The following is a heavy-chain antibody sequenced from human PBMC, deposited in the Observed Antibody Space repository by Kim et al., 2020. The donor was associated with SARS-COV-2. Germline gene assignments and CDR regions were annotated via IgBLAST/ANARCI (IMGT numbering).Heavy chain of an antibody. CDR2: IYYSGNT. Sequence: SETLSLTCTVSGGSISRTSYYWGWIRQPPGEGLEWIGSIYYSGNTYYNPSLRSRVTISVDTSKNQFSLKLNSVTAADTAIYYCARHYQWLTTPYYFDQWGQGTLVTVSS. V-gene: IGHV4-39*01. CDR1: GGSISRTSYY. CDR3: ARHYQWLTTPYYFDQ. J-gene: IGHJ4*02. D-gene: IGHD6-19*01.